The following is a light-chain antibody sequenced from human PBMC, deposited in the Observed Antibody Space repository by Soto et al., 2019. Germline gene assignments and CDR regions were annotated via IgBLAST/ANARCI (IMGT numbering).Light chain of an antibody. CDR3: QQYNSWPRT. J-gene: IGKJ1*01. CDR2: GAF. CDR1: QNIKTN. V-gene: IGKV3-15*01. Sequence: EIVMTQSPATLSVSQGERATLSCRASQNIKTNLAWYQHKPGQAPRLLIYGAFTGATGVPARFSGSGSGTEFTLTISSLQSEDFATYYCQQYNSWPRTFGQGTKVDNK.